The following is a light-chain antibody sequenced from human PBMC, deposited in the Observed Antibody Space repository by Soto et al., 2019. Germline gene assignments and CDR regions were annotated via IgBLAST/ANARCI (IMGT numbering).Light chain of an antibody. J-gene: IGKJ2*01. V-gene: IGKV3-15*01. CDR2: GAS. Sequence: EIGMTQSPATPSVSPGERATLSCRASQSVSSNLAWYQQKPGQAPRLLIYGASTRATGIPARFSGSGSGTEFTLTISSLQSEDFAVYYCQQYNNWPPMYTFGQGTKVDIK. CDR3: QQYNNWPPMYT. CDR1: QSVSSN.